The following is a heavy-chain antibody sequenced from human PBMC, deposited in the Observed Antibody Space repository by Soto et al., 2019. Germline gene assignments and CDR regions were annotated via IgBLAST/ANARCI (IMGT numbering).Heavy chain of an antibody. J-gene: IGHJ4*02. CDR2: IYHSGST. V-gene: IGHV4-4*02. Sequence: QVQLQESGPGLVKPSGTLSLTCAVSGGSISSSNWWSWVRQPPGKGLEWIGEIYHSGSTNYNPSLKSRVTXSXDQXKNQFSLKLSSVTAADTAVYYCARSLDYYGSGSLRWGQGTLVTVAS. CDR3: ARSLDYYGSGSLR. D-gene: IGHD3-10*01. CDR1: GGSISSSNW.